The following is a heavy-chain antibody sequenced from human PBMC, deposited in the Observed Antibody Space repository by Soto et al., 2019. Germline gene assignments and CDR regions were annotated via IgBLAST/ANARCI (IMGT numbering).Heavy chain of an antibody. CDR2: INHSGST. CDR1: GGSLSGYY. V-gene: IGHV4-34*01. Sequence: CAVHGGSLSGYYWSWIRQPPGKGLEWIGEINHSGSTNYNPSLKSRVTISVDTSKNQFSLKLSSVTAADTAVYYCARERFGVVNYYYYGMDVWGQGTTVTVSS. D-gene: IGHD3-3*01. CDR3: ARERFGVVNYYYYGMDV. J-gene: IGHJ6*02.